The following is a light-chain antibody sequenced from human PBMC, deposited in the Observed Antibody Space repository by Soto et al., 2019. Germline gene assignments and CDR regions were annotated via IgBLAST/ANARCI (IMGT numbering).Light chain of an antibody. Sequence: QSVLTQPASVSGSPGQSITISCTGTISDVGGYNYVSWYQQHPGKAPKLMIFDVSNRPSGVSNRFSGSKSGYTASLTISGLQADDVADYYCRSYTISSTSVFGTATKVTVL. CDR3: RSYTISSTSV. CDR2: DVS. J-gene: IGLJ1*01. V-gene: IGLV2-14*03. CDR1: ISDVGGYNY.